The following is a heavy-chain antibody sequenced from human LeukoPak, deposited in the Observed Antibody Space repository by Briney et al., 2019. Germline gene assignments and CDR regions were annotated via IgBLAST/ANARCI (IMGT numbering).Heavy chain of an antibody. J-gene: IGHJ4*02. CDR1: CGSIGSYY. CDR3: ARTYGSGGSCHFDY. CDR2: IFYSGTT. D-gene: IGHD2-15*01. V-gene: IGHV4-59*08. Sequence: PSETLSLTCTVSCGSIGSYYGSWIRQPPGKGLEWVGYIFYSGTTDSNPSLKSRVTISVDTSKNQFSLKLSSVTAADTAVYYCARTYGSGGSCHFDYWGQGTLVTVSS.